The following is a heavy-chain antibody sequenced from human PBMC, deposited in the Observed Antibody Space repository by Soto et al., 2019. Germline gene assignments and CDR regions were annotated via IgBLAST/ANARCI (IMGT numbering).Heavy chain of an antibody. V-gene: IGHV3-23*01. CDR3: AKDRSPYGDYWFDP. CDR2: ISGSGGST. CDR1: GFTFSSYA. Sequence: EVQLLESGGGLVQPGGSLRLSCAASGFTFSSYAMSWVRQAPGKGLEWVSVISGSGGSTYYADSVKGRFTISRDNSKNTLYLQMNSLRAEDTAVYFCAKDRSPYGDYWFDPWGQGTLVTVSS. J-gene: IGHJ5*02. D-gene: IGHD4-17*01.